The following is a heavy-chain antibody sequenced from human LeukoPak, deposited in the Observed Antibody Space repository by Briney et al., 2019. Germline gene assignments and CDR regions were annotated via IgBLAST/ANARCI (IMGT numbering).Heavy chain of an antibody. CDR3: ARVGYTYGYADH. V-gene: IGHV4-31*03. Sequence: SETLSLTCTASGGSISSGGYYWSWIRQHPGKGLEWIGYIYYSGSTYYNPSLKSRVTISVDTSKNQFSLNLSSVTAADTAVYYCARVGYTYGYADHWGQGTLVTVSS. D-gene: IGHD5-18*01. CDR2: IYYSGST. J-gene: IGHJ4*02. CDR1: GGSISSGGYY.